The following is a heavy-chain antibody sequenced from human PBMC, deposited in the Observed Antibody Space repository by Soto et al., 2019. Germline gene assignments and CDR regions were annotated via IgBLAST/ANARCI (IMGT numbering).Heavy chain of an antibody. Sequence: GGSLRLSCAASGFTVSSNYMSWVRQAPGKGLEWVSVIYSGGSTYYADSVKGRFTISRDNSKNTLYLQMNSLRAEDTAVYYCARVLRYFDWPIDYWGQGTLVTVSS. J-gene: IGHJ4*02. CDR1: GFTVSSNY. D-gene: IGHD3-9*01. CDR2: IYSGGST. CDR3: ARVLRYFDWPIDY. V-gene: IGHV3-66*01.